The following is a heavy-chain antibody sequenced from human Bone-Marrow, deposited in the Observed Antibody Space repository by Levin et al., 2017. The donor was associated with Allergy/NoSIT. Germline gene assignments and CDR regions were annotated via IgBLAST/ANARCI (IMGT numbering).Heavy chain of an antibody. D-gene: IGHD2-15*01. Sequence: GGSLRLSCAASGFTFSSYWMSWVRQAPGKGLEWVANIKQDGSEKYYVDSVKGRFTISRDNAKNSLYLQMNSLRAEDTAVYYCARDSSVVVVAAPIRYYYYGMDVWGQGTTVTVSS. V-gene: IGHV3-7*01. CDR1: GFTFSSYW. J-gene: IGHJ6*02. CDR2: IKQDGSEK. CDR3: ARDSSVVVVAAPIRYYYYGMDV.